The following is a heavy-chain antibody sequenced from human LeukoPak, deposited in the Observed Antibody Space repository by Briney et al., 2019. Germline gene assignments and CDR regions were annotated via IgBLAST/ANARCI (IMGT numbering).Heavy chain of an antibody. V-gene: IGHV4-59*02. CDR3: ARDLGDGDYALGWFDP. CDR1: GGSVIGYY. Sequence: PSETLSLTCTVSGGSVIGYYWSWIRQSPGMGLEWIGFIYYSGSTSYNPSLKSRVTISVDTSKNQFSLKLSSVTAADTALYHCARDLGDGDYALGWFDPWGQGTLVTVSS. D-gene: IGHD4-17*01. J-gene: IGHJ5*02. CDR2: IYYSGST.